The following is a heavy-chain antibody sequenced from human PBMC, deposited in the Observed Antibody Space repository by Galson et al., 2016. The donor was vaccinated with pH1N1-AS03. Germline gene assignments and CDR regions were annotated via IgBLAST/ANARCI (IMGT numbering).Heavy chain of an antibody. CDR2: MNPGSGGA. J-gene: IGHJ5*02. V-gene: IGHV1-8*02. CDR1: GYTFTNYD. D-gene: IGHD6-19*01. Sequence: SVKVSCKASGYTFTNYDINWVRQATGQGFEGMGWMNPGSGGAGYEQKFQGRVAMTRNTAITTAYMELSGLTPEDTATYYCATSGRKNMNYFDNSGSWGQGTLVSVSS. CDR3: ATSGRKNMNYFDNSGS.